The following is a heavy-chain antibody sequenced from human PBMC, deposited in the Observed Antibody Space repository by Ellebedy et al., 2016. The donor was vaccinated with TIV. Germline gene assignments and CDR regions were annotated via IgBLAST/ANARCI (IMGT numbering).Heavy chain of an antibody. J-gene: IGHJ4*02. V-gene: IGHV3-23*01. CDR2: ISGSGGST. D-gene: IGHD3-22*01. CDR3: AKVGPYYYDSSGYYSLDY. Sequence: GESLKISCAASGFTFSSYAMSWVRQAPGKGLEWVSAISGSGGSTYYADSVKGRFTISRDNSKNTLYLQMNSLRAEDTAVYYCAKVGPYYYDSSGYYSLDYWGQGTLVTVSS. CDR1: GFTFSSYA.